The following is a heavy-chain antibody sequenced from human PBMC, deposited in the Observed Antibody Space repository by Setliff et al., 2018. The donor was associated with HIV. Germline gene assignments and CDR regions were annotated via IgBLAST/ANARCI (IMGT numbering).Heavy chain of an antibody. CDR1: GYTFTNYF. Sequence: ASVKVSCKASGYTFTNYFMQWVRQAPGQGLEWMGIINPSTGNTNYAQNFQGRITLTTDTSANTAYMELSSLRSDDTAVYFCARGALLAVFDFDHWGHGTQVTVSS. CDR2: INPSTGNT. CDR3: ARGALLAVFDFDH. J-gene: IGHJ4*01. D-gene: IGHD3-10*01. V-gene: IGHV1-46*01.